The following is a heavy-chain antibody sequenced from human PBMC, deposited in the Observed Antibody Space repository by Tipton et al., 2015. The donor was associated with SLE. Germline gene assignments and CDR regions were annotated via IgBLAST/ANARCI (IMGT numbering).Heavy chain of an antibody. CDR2: INPNSGDT. J-gene: IGHJ4*02. D-gene: IGHD4-23*01. Sequence: QLVQSGAEVKKPGASVKVSCKASGYTFIGYYMHWVRQAPGQGLEWMGWINPNSGDTNYAQKFQGRVTVTRDTSISTAYMELSRLTSDDTAVYYCARDAYGGNAIEHWGQGTLVTVSS. V-gene: IGHV1-2*02. CDR3: ARDAYGGNAIEH. CDR1: GYTFIGYY.